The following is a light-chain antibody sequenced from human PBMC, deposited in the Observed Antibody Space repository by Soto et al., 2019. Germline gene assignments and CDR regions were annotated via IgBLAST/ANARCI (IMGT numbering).Light chain of an antibody. CDR1: QSVSNSY. V-gene: IGKV3-20*01. CDR2: GAS. CDR3: QHHGDSLRT. Sequence: EIVLTQSPGTLSLSAGERATLSCRASQSVSNSYLAWYQQTPGQAPRLLIYGASTRATGIPDRFSGSGSGTDFTLTSSRLEPEDLAVYYCQHHGDSLRTFGAGTKVEIK. J-gene: IGKJ4*01.